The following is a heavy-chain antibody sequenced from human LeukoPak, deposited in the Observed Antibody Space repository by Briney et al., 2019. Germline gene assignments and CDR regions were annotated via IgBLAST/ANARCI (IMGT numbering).Heavy chain of an antibody. Sequence: GGSLRLSCAASGFTFSTYGMGWDRQAPGKGLEWVSALSGSGGTTYYADSVKGRFTISRDNSRNTLSLQMNSLRADDTAVYYCAKDRTGTTGADWFDPWGQGTLVTVSS. CDR2: LSGSGGTT. CDR1: GFTFSTYG. CDR3: AKDRTGTTGADWFDP. V-gene: IGHV3-23*01. D-gene: IGHD1-1*01. J-gene: IGHJ5*02.